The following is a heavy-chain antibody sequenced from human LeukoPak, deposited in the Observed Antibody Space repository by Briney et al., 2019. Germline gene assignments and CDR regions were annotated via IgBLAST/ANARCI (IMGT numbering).Heavy chain of an antibody. Sequence: GASVKVSCKASGYTFTSYGISWVRQAPGQGLEWMGWISAYNGNTNYAQKLQGRVTMTTDTSTSTAYMELRSLRSDDTAVYYCARNTPPRNRYRYGYDYWGQGTLVTVSS. CDR1: GYTFTSYG. D-gene: IGHD5-18*01. CDR2: ISAYNGNT. V-gene: IGHV1-18*01. J-gene: IGHJ4*02. CDR3: ARNTPPRNRYRYGYDY.